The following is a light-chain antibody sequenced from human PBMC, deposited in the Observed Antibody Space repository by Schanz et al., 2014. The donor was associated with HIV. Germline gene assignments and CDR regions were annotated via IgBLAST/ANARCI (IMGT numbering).Light chain of an antibody. Sequence: QSVLTQPPSVSGALGQRVTISCTGSRSNIGAGYDVHWYQQLPGTAPKLLIYDNDKRPSGIPDRFSGTKSDTSATLGITGLQTGDEADYYCGTWDSSLSARVFGGGTKLTVL. V-gene: IGLV1-51*01. CDR1: RSNIGAGYD. J-gene: IGLJ3*02. CDR2: DND. CDR3: GTWDSSLSARV.